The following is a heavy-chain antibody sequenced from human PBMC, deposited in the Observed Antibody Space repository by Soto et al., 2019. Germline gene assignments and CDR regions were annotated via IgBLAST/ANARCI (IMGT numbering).Heavy chain of an antibody. D-gene: IGHD3-3*01. J-gene: IGHJ5*02. CDR1: GGSFSGYS. CDR2: IYHSGST. V-gene: IGHV4-30-2*01. Sequence: SETLSLTCAVYGGSFSGYSWSWIRQPPGKGLEWIGYIYHSGSTYYNPSLKSRVTISVDRSKNQFSLKLSSVTAADTALYYCARGNYDFWSGYYNYWFDPWGQGTLVTVSS. CDR3: ARGNYDFWSGYYNYWFDP.